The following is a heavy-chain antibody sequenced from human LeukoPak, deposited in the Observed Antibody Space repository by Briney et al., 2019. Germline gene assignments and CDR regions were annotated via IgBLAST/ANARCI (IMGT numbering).Heavy chain of an antibody. CDR1: GYTFTGYY. Sequence: ASVKVSCKASGYTFTGYYMHWVRQAPGQGLEWMGWINPNSGGTNYAQKFQGRVTMTRDTSINTAYMELSRLRSDDTAVYYCARVDDFWSDYPIDYWGRGTLVTVSS. D-gene: IGHD3-3*01. J-gene: IGHJ4*02. CDR2: INPNSGGT. V-gene: IGHV1-2*02. CDR3: ARVDDFWSDYPIDY.